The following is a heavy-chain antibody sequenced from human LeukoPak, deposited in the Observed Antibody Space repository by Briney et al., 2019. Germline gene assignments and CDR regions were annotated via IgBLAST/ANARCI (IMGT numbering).Heavy chain of an antibody. D-gene: IGHD1-26*01. Sequence: SGGSLRLSCAASGFTFSSYALHWVRQAPGKGLEWVAVISYDGRNNYYAESVEGRFTISRDNSKNTLYLQMNSLRAEDTAVYYCARMEWELPHDAFDIWGQGTMVTVSS. CDR3: ARMEWELPHDAFDI. CDR2: ISYDGRNN. J-gene: IGHJ3*02. V-gene: IGHV3-30*04. CDR1: GFTFSSYA.